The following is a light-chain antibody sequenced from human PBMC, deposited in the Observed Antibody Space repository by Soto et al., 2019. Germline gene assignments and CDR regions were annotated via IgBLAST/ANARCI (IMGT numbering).Light chain of an antibody. CDR3: MQGTHWPPT. V-gene: IGKV2-30*01. CDR2: RTS. J-gene: IGKJ1*01. Sequence: DVVMTQSPLSLPVTLGQPASISCRSSQSLVYSDGNAYLSWFQQRPGQSPRRLIYRTSNRDSGVADRFNCSGSCTYFTLNINRVEAEDVGVFYCMQGTHWPPTFDRGTKVEIK. CDR1: QSLVYSDGNAY.